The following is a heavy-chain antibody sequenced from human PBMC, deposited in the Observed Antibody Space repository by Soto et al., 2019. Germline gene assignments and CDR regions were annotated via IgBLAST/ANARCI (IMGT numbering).Heavy chain of an antibody. D-gene: IGHD3-22*01. J-gene: IGHJ4*02. CDR3: ARGYYDSSGYPPGDY. Sequence: QVQLVQSGAEVKKPGASVKVSYKASGYTFTGYYMHWVRQAPGQGLEWMGWINPNSGGTNYAQKFQGWVTMTRDTSISTAYMELSRLRSDDTAVYYCARGYYDSSGYPPGDYWGQGTLVTVSS. CDR2: INPNSGGT. V-gene: IGHV1-2*04. CDR1: GYTFTGYY.